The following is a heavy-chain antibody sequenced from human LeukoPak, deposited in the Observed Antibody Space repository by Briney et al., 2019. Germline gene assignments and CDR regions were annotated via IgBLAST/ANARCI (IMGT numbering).Heavy chain of an antibody. CDR2: ISAYNGNT. CDR3: AKTGTTVYYYYYMDV. J-gene: IGHJ6*03. V-gene: IGHV1-18*01. CDR1: GYTFTSYG. Sequence: GASVKVSCKASGYTFTSYGISWVRQAPGQGLEWMGWISAYNGNTNYAQKLRGRVTMTTDTSTSTAYMELRSLRSDDTAVYYCAKTGTTVYYYYYMDVWGKGTTVTVSS. D-gene: IGHD1-7*01.